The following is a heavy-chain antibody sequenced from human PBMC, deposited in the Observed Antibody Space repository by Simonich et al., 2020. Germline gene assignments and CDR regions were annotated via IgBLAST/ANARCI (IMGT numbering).Heavy chain of an antibody. J-gene: IGHJ5*02. CDR3: ARGGYSGSYNWFDP. CDR2: IGTAGDT. V-gene: IGHV3-13*01. CDR1: GFTFSSYD. D-gene: IGHD1-26*01. Sequence: EVQLVESGGGLVQPGGSLRLSCAASGFTFSSYDMHWVRQAKVIGLTWVSAIGTAGDTYYPCSVKGRFTISRENAKNSFYLQMNSLRAGDTAVYYCARGGYSGSYNWFDPWGQGTLVTVSS.